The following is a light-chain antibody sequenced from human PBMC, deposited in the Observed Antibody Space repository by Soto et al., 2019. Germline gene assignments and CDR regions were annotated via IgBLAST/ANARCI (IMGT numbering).Light chain of an antibody. CDR2: SAS. V-gene: IGKV3-15*01. J-gene: IGKJ2*01. CDR3: QQYNNWPHT. Sequence: EIVMTQSPATLSLSPGQRATLSCRASQSVSSKLAWYQQRPGQAPRLLIYSASNRATGIPARFSGSGSGTEFTLTVNSLQSEDFAVYYCQQYNNWPHTFGQGTKVDIK. CDR1: QSVSSK.